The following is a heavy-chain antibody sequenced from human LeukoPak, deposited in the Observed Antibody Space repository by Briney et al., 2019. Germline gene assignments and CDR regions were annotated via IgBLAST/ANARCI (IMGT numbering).Heavy chain of an antibody. CDR3: ARVNGYYYDSSGYFGYYYYMDV. V-gene: IGHV3-53*01. D-gene: IGHD3-22*01. Sequence: PGGSLRLSCAASGFTVSSNYMSWVRQAPGKGLEWVSVIYSGGSTYYADSVKGRFTISRDNSKNTLYLQMNSLRAEDTAVYYCARVNGYYYDSSGYFGYYYYMDVWGKGTTVTISS. CDR1: GFTVSSNY. J-gene: IGHJ6*03. CDR2: IYSGGST.